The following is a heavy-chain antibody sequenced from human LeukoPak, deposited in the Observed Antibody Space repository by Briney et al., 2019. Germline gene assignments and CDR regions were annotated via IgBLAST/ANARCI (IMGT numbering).Heavy chain of an antibody. Sequence: SVKVSCKASGGTFSSYAISWVRQAPGQGLEWMGGIIPIFGTANYAQKFQGRVTITTDESTRTAYMELSSLRSEDTAVYYCARGRGFLTGYFDYWGQGTLVTVSS. V-gene: IGHV1-69*05. J-gene: IGHJ4*02. D-gene: IGHD3-9*01. CDR1: GGTFSSYA. CDR2: IIPIFGTA. CDR3: ARGRGFLTGYFDY.